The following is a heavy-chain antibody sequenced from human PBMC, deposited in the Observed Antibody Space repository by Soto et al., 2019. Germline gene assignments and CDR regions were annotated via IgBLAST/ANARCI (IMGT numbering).Heavy chain of an antibody. CDR1: GGSISSSSYY. J-gene: IGHJ5*02. CDR3: ARGYQNPPGVREGNWFDP. D-gene: IGHD3-10*01. Sequence: SETLSLTCTVSGGSISSSSYYWGWIRQPPGKGLEWIGSIYYSGSTYYNPSLKSRVTISVDTSKNQFSLKLSSVTAADTAVYYCARGYQNPPGVREGNWFDPWGQGTLVTVSS. CDR2: IYYSGST. V-gene: IGHV4-39*01.